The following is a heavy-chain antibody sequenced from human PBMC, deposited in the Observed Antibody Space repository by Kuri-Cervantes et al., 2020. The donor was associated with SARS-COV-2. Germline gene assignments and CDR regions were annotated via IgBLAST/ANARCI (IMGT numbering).Heavy chain of an antibody. J-gene: IGHJ6*02. CDR3: ARDTMVRGVIMTYYYYGMDV. D-gene: IGHD3-10*01. CDR1: GGSISSYD. Sequence: GSLRLSCTVSGGSISSYDWSWIRQPPGKGLEWIGYMYYSGSTNYNPSLKSRVTVSVDTSKNQFSLKLSSVTAADTAVYYCARDTMVRGVIMTYYYYGMDVWGQGTTVTVSS. V-gene: IGHV4-59*12. CDR2: MYYSGST.